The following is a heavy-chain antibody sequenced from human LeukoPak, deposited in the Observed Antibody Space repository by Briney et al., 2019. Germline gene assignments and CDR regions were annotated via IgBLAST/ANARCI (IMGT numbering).Heavy chain of an antibody. J-gene: IGHJ4*02. CDR2: ISSSNNYI. CDR1: GFTFSSYS. Sequence: PGGSLRLSCAASGFTFSSYSMNWVRQAPGKGLEWVSSISSSNNYIYYADSVKGRFTISRDNAKNSLYLQMNSLRAEDTAIYYCAKGEATRYYFDYWGQGTLVTVSS. CDR3: AKGEATRYYFDY. V-gene: IGHV3-21*01. D-gene: IGHD2-15*01.